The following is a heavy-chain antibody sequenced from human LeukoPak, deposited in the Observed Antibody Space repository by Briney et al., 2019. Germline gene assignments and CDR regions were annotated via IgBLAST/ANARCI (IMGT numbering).Heavy chain of an antibody. CDR1: GFTFGSYA. CDR2: ISGSGGST. J-gene: IGHJ4*02. V-gene: IGHV3-23*01. D-gene: IGHD3-22*01. CDR3: AKDHSSGPALDC. Sequence: PGGSLLFSCASSGFTFGSYAISWVRAAAGKGLGCVSAISGSGGSTDYADSVKGRFTITRDNSKNTLYLQMNSLSAEDTAVDYGAKDHSSGPALDCWGQGTLVTVSS.